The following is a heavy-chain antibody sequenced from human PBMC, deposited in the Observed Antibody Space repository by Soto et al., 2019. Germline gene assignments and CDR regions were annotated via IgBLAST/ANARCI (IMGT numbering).Heavy chain of an antibody. D-gene: IGHD3-22*01. CDR1: GFTFSSYA. Sequence: PGGSLRLSCAASGFTFSSYAMSWVRQAPGKGLEWVSAISGSGGSTYYADSVKGRFTISRDNSKNTLYLQMNSLRAEDTAVYYCAIPNPITMIVGGAFDIWGQGTMVTVSS. V-gene: IGHV3-23*01. J-gene: IGHJ3*02. CDR3: AIPNPITMIVGGAFDI. CDR2: ISGSGGST.